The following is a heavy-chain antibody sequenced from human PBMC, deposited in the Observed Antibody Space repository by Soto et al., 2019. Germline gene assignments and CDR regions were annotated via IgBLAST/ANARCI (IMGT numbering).Heavy chain of an antibody. D-gene: IGHD1-1*01. CDR1: ALAVSGKKY. Sequence: SLRLCCSAYALAVSGKKYVAWVSQAPGKGLEWVSALYDVDGSFYSDSVKGRFTTSSDSSKTTVYLQMNDLRPADTAVYYCATWHEREHAYDVWGQGTTVTVSS. J-gene: IGHJ3*01. CDR2: LYDVDGS. V-gene: IGHV3-53*01. CDR3: ATWHEREHAYDV.